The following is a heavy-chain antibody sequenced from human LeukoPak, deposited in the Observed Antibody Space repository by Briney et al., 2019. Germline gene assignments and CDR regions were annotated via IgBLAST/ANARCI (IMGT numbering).Heavy chain of an antibody. Sequence: ASVKVSCKASGYTFTSYGISWVRQAPGQGLEWMGWISAYNGITNYAQKLQGRVTMTTDTSTSTAYMELRSLRSDDTAVYYCARDRCSSTSCRSDHWGQGTLVTVSS. D-gene: IGHD2-2*01. V-gene: IGHV1-18*01. J-gene: IGHJ5*02. CDR1: GYTFTSYG. CDR2: ISAYNGIT. CDR3: ARDRCSSTSCRSDH.